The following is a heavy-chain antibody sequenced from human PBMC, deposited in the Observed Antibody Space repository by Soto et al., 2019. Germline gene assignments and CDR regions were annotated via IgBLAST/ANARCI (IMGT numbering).Heavy chain of an antibody. D-gene: IGHD6-6*01. V-gene: IGHV3-15*01. CDR2: IKTKTDGGTT. Sequence: PGGSLRLSCAASRFTFSNAWMTWVRQAPGKGLEWVGRIKTKTDGGTTDYAAPVKGRFTISRDDSKNTLYLQMNSLKTEDTAVYYCTTGARQQLAPGEYYYYGMDVWGQGTTVTVSS. CDR1: RFTFSNAW. CDR3: TTGARQQLAPGEYYYYGMDV. J-gene: IGHJ6*02.